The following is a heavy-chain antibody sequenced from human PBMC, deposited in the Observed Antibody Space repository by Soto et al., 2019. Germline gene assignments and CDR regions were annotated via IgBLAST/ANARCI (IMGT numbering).Heavy chain of an antibody. CDR3: AKILCTISLQEEDAI. CDR1: GGTFGSYA. D-gene: IGHD1-1*01. V-gene: IGHV1-69*06. CDR2: VIPIFGTP. J-gene: IGHJ4*02. Sequence: QVQLVQSGAEVKKPGSSVKVSCKSSGGTFGSYAISWVRQAPGQGLEWMGGVIPIFGTPHYAQKFHGRVTITADIPTSTAYLELSSLKSADTAVYYCAKILCTISLQEEDAIWGQGTLVTVSS.